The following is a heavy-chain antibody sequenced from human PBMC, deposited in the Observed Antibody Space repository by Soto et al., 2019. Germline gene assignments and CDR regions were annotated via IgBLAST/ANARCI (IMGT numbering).Heavy chain of an antibody. CDR1: GGSISSGDYY. CDR3: AREVSCSSTSCYTGGGFDY. Sequence: SETLSLTCTVSGGSISSGDYYWSWIRQPPGKGLEWIGYIYYSGSTYYNPSLKSRVTISVDTSKNQFSLKLSSVTAADTAVYYCAREVSCSSTSCYTGGGFDYWGQGTLVTVCS. D-gene: IGHD2-2*02. V-gene: IGHV4-30-4*01. CDR2: IYYSGST. J-gene: IGHJ4*02.